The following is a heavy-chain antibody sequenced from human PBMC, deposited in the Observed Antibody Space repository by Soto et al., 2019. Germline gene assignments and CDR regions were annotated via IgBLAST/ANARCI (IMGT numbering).Heavy chain of an antibody. D-gene: IGHD2-2*01. J-gene: IGHJ6*04. Sequence: GASVKVSCKASGGTFSSYAISWVRQAPGQGLEWMGGIIPIFGTANYAQKFQGRVTITADESTSTAYMELSSLRSEDTAVYYCARAFGRYCISTSCYDSVWHLGMDVWGKGTTVTVSS. CDR3: ARAFGRYCISTSCYDSVWHLGMDV. CDR1: GGTFSSYA. CDR2: IIPIFGTA. V-gene: IGHV1-69*13.